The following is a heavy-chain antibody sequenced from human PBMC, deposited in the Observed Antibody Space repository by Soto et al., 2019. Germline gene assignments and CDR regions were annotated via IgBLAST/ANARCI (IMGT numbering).Heavy chain of an antibody. CDR1: GGSISSYY. CDR3: ARIVVVPAAKGPYYYYGMDV. D-gene: IGHD2-2*01. J-gene: IGHJ6*02. V-gene: IGHV4-4*07. Sequence: PSETLSLTCTVSGGSISSYYWSWIRQPAGKGLEWIGRIYTSGSTNYNPSLKSRVTMSVDTSKNQFSLKLSSVTAADTAVYYCARIVVVPAAKGPYYYYGMDVWGQGTTVTV. CDR2: IYTSGST.